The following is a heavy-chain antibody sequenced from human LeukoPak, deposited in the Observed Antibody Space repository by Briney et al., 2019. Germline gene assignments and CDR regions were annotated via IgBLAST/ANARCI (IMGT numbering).Heavy chain of an antibody. V-gene: IGHV4-38-2*02. Sequence: SETLSLTCIVSGYSFSSGYYWGWIRQPPGKGLEWIGNIHHSGSTNYNPSLKSRVTISVDTSKNQFSLKLSSVTAADTAVYYCASQYCGGDCYPDYWGQGTLVTVSS. D-gene: IGHD2-21*02. CDR3: ASQYCGGDCYPDY. CDR1: GYSFSSGYY. CDR2: IHHSGST. J-gene: IGHJ4*02.